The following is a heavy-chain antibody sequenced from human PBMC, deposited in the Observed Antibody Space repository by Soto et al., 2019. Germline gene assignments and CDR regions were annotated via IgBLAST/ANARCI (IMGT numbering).Heavy chain of an antibody. V-gene: IGHV7-4-1*01. D-gene: IGHD6-13*01. CDR2: INTNTGNP. CDR3: ARSHTLMNTYLWLGAAADLEGFDP. J-gene: IGHJ5*02. CDR1: GYTFTSYS. Sequence: GASGKVSCKASGYTFTSYSMNWVRQAPGQGLEWMGWINTNTGNPTYAQGFTGRFVFSLDTSVSTAYLQIRSLKAEDTAVYYCARSHTLMNTYLWLGAAADLEGFDPWGQGTLVTVSS.